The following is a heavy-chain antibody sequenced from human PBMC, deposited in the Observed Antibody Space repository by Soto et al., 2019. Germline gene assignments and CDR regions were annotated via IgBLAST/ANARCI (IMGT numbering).Heavy chain of an antibody. CDR1: GFTFSSYA. CDR2: ISGSGGST. V-gene: IGHV3-23*01. J-gene: IGHJ6*02. CDR3: AKGRRDYYYYGMDV. Sequence: PGGSLRLSCAASGFTFSSYAMSWVRQAPGKGLEWVSAISGSGGSTYYADSVKGRFTIPRDNSKNTPYLQMNSLRAEDTAVYYCAKGRRDYYYYGMDVWGQGTTVTVSS.